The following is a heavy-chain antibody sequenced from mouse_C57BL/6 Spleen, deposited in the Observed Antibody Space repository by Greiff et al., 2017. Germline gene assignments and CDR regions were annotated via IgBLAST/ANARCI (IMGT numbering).Heavy chain of an antibody. Sequence: DVKLQESGPGMVKPSQSLSLTCTVTGYSITSGYDWHWIRHFPGNKLEWMGYISYSGSTNYNPSLKSRISITHDTSKNHFFLKLNSVTTEDTATYYCARGVLLNAMDYWGQGTSVTVSS. J-gene: IGHJ4*01. CDR1: GYSITSGYD. D-gene: IGHD2-10*01. CDR3: ARGVLLNAMDY. V-gene: IGHV3-1*01. CDR2: ISYSGST.